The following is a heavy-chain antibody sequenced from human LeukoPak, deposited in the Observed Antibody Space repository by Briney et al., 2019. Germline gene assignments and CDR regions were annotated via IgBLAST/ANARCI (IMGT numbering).Heavy chain of an antibody. CDR3: ARAGNYYGRHTNWFDP. J-gene: IGHJ5*02. V-gene: IGHV3-21*01. CDR2: ITTSSTYM. D-gene: IGHD3-10*01. CDR1: GFTFSAYN. Sequence: TGGSLRLSCAASGFTFSAYNMNWVRRTPGKGLEWVSSITTSSTYMFYADSVRGRFTISRDNAENSLYLQMNSLRDEDTAVYYCARAGNYYGRHTNWFDPWGQGTLVTVSS.